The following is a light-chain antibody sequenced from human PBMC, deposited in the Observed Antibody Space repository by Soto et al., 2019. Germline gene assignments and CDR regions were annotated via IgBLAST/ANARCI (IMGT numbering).Light chain of an antibody. Sequence: EIVLTQSPATLSLSPGERATLSCRASQSVSRSLAWYQQKPGQAPRLLIYDASNRATGIPARFSGSGSGTDFTLTIGSLEPEDFAVYYCQQRGNLWTFGQGTKVEIK. CDR3: QQRGNLWT. J-gene: IGKJ1*01. CDR1: QSVSRS. V-gene: IGKV3-11*01. CDR2: DAS.